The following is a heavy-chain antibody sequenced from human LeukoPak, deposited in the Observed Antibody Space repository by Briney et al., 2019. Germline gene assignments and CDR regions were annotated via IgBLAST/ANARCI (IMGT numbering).Heavy chain of an antibody. Sequence: PGRSLRLSCAASGFTFSSYAMHWVRQAPGKGLEWVAVISYDGSNKYYADSVKGRFTISRDNSKNTLYLQMGSLRAEDMAVYYCARDIAYDILTGALDYWGQGTLVTVSS. CDR2: ISYDGSNK. CDR1: GFTFSSYA. V-gene: IGHV3-30*14. D-gene: IGHD3-9*01. J-gene: IGHJ4*02. CDR3: ARDIAYDILTGALDY.